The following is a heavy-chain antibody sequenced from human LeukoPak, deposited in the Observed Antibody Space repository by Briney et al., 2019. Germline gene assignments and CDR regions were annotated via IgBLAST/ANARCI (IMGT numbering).Heavy chain of an antibody. CDR1: GGSVNSGSYY. V-gene: IGHV4-61*01. D-gene: IGHD4-17*01. Sequence: SETLSLTCTVSGGSVNSGSYYWSWIRQPPGKGLEWIGYIYYSGSTTYNPSLKSRVTISVDMSKNKFSLKLSSVTAADTAVYYCTRVPISTTARGYFDYWGQGTLVTVSS. CDR3: TRVPISTTARGYFDY. CDR2: IYYSGST. J-gene: IGHJ4*02.